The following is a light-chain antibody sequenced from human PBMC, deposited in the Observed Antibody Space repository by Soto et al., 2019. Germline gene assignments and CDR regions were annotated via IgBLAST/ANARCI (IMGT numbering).Light chain of an antibody. J-gene: IGLJ1*01. Sequence: QSVLTQPPSASGSPGQSVTISCTGTSSDVGGYNYVSWYQQHPGKAPKLMIYAVSNRPSGVPDRFSGSKSGNTASLTVSGLQAEDEADYYCISYAGSNNFVFGTGTKVTVL. CDR3: ISYAGSNNFV. CDR1: SSDVGGYNY. V-gene: IGLV2-8*01. CDR2: AVS.